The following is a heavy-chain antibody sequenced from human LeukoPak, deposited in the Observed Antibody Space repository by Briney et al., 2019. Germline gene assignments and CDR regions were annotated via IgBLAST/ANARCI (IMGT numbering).Heavy chain of an antibody. J-gene: IGHJ6*02. V-gene: IGHV1-2*02. D-gene: IGHD2-2*01. Sequence: ASVKVSCKASGYTFTSYYMHWVRQAPGQGLEWMGWMNPHSGGTNYAQNFRARVSMTTDTSINTAYLELTGLTSDDTALYYCARAQRTVSGLDVWGQGTTVTVSS. CDR1: GYTFTSYY. CDR2: MNPHSGGT. CDR3: ARAQRTVSGLDV.